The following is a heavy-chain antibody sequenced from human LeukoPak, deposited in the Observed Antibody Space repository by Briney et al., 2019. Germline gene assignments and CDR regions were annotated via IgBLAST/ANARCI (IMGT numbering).Heavy chain of an antibody. J-gene: IGHJ4*02. CDR1: GGTFSSYA. CDR2: IIPIFGTA. Sequence: ASVKDSCKASGGTFSSYAISWVRQAPGQGLEWMGGIIPIFGTANYAQKFQGRVTITADESTSTAYMELSSLRSEDTAVYYCARGRLGVLTGYYAYFDYWGQGTLVTVSS. V-gene: IGHV1-69*13. CDR3: ARGRLGVLTGYYAYFDY. D-gene: IGHD3-9*01.